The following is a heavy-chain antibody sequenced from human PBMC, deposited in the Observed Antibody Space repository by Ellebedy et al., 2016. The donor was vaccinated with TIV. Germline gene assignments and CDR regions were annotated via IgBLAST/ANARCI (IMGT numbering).Heavy chain of an antibody. CDR2: ITLGESA. D-gene: IGHD6-19*01. CDR3: ARLVAVTNHVDYFDY. V-gene: IGHV4-39*07. J-gene: IGHJ4*02. Sequence: SETLSLTCTVSGVSISNISYYWGWIRQSPGKGLEWIGEITLGESANYNPSLKSRVTISRDPSKNQFSLKLSSVTASDTAVYYCARLVAVTNHVDYFDYWGQGTLVTVSS. CDR1: GVSISNISYY.